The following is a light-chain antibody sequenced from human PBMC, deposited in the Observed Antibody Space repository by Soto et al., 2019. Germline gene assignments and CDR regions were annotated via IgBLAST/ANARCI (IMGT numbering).Light chain of an antibody. J-gene: IGKJ1*01. CDR2: GAS. V-gene: IGKV3-15*01. Sequence: EIVMTQSPATLSVSPGERAPLSCRASQSVSSNLAWYQQKPGQAPRLVIYGASTRAPGIPARFSGSGSGTEFTFTISSLQSEDLAVYYCQQYTKWPPWTFGQGTKVDNK. CDR1: QSVSSN. CDR3: QQYTKWPPWT.